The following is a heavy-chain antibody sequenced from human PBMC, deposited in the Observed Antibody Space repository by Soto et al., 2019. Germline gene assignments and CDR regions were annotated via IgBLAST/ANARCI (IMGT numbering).Heavy chain of an antibody. J-gene: IGHJ4*02. CDR2: ISWNSGSI. V-gene: IGHV3-9*01. CDR3: AKGPYDSSGCDY. CDR1: GFTFDDYA. D-gene: IGHD3-22*01. Sequence: EVQLVESGGGLVQPGRSLRLSCAASGFTFDDYAMHWVRQAPGKGLEWVSGISWNSGSIGYADSVKGRFTISRDNAKNSLYLQMNSLRAEDTALYYCAKGPYDSSGCDYWGQGTLVTVPS.